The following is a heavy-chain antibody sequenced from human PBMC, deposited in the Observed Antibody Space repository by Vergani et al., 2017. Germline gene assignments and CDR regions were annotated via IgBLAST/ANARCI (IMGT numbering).Heavy chain of an antibody. CDR1: GGSISSGSYY. J-gene: IGHJ2*01. CDR2: IYTSGST. D-gene: IGHD5-18*01. CDR3: ARHTWDTAMVHRYWYFDL. V-gene: IGHV4-61*02. Sequence: QVQLQESGPGLVKPSQTLSLTCTVSGGSISSGSYYWSWIRQPAGKGLEWIGRIYTSGSTNYNPSLKSRVTISVDTSKNQFSLKLSSVTAADTAVYYCARHTWDTAMVHRYWYFDLWGRGTLVTVSS.